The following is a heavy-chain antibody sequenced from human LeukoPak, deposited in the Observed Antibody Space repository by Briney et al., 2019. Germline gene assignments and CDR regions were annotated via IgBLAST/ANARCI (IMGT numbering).Heavy chain of an antibody. CDR3: AKTGSSSWYYFDY. V-gene: IGHV3-23*01. J-gene: IGHJ4*02. CDR2: ISGSGGST. CDR1: GFTFSSYA. Sequence: GGSLRLSCAASGFTFSSYAMSWVRQAPGKGLEWVSAISGSGGSTYYADSVKGRFTISRDNSKNTLYLQMNSLIADDTAVYYCAKTGSSSWYYFDYWGQGTLVTVSS. D-gene: IGHD6-13*01.